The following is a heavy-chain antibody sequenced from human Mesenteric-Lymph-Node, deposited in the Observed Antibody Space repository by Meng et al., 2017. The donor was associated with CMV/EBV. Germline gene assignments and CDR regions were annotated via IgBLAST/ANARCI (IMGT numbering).Heavy chain of an antibody. Sequence: PPRRRWGHRLWSHREPRSLQCTFLGGSLRRGGHYWGCIRQPPGKGLDWIGSIFYSGSAHYNPALESRVTISIDKSKNEFFLNLGSVTAADTAMYFCARDTLTYSYGPGWIDPWGQGTLVTVSS. J-gene: IGHJ5*02. CDR3: ARDTLTYSYGPGWIDP. D-gene: IGHD3-10*01. CDR1: GGSLRRGGHY. CDR2: IFYSGSA. V-gene: IGHV4-39*02.